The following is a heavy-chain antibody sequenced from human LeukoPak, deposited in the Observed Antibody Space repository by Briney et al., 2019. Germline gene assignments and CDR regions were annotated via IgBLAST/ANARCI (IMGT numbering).Heavy chain of an antibody. CDR3: ATTPVRCSSTSCYVDY. CDR2: ISSSGSTI. D-gene: IGHD2-2*01. V-gene: IGHV3-48*03. Sequence: GGSLRLSCAASGCTFSSYEMNWVRQAPGKGLEWVSYISSSGSTIYYADSVKGRFTISRYNAKNSLYLQMNSLRAEDTAVYYCATTPVRCSSTSCYVDYWGQGTLVTVSS. CDR1: GCTFSSYE. J-gene: IGHJ4*02.